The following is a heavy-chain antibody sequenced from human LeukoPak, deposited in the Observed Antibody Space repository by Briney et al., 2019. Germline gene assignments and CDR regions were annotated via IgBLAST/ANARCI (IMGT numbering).Heavy chain of an antibody. V-gene: IGHV3-21*01. CDR3: ARVSPWFGELLSSMG. CDR2: ISISSNYK. CDR1: GFTFSNAW. Sequence: GGSLRLSCAASGFTFSNAWMSWVRQAPGKGLEGVSSISISSNYKYYPDSLKGRFTISRDNSKNTLYLQMNSMRVEDAAVYYCARVSPWFGELLSSMGWGQGTLVTVSS. D-gene: IGHD3-10*01. J-gene: IGHJ4*02.